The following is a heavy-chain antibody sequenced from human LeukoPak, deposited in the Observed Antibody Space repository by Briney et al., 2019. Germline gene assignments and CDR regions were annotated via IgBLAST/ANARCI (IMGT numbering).Heavy chain of an antibody. Sequence: ASVKVSCKASGGTFSSYAISWVRQAPGQGLEWMGGIIPIFGTANYAQKFQGRVTITADESTSTAYMELSSLRSEDTAVYYCARDIKETRRGYSGYEPFAPDYWGQGTLVTVSS. CDR2: IIPIFGTA. D-gene: IGHD5-12*01. V-gene: IGHV1-69*13. CDR1: GGTFSSYA. CDR3: ARDIKETRRGYSGYEPFAPDY. J-gene: IGHJ4*02.